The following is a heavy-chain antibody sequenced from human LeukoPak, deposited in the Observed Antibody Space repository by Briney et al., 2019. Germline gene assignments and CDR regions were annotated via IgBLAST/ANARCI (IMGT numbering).Heavy chain of an antibody. J-gene: IGHJ4*02. CDR2: IIPIFGTP. CDR1: EGTISSYA. V-gene: IGHV1-69*05. Sequence: ASVNVSCKASEGTISSYAISWIRHAPGQWLEWMGRIIPIFGTPNYAQKFQGRVTITTDESTSTAYMELSSLRSEDTAVYYCAREVDYDYVWGSYRYNPPLDYWGQGTLVTVSS. CDR3: AREVDYDYVWGSYRYNPPLDY. D-gene: IGHD3-16*02.